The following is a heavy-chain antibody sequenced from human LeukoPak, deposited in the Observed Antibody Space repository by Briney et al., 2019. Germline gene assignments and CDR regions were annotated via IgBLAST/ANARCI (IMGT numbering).Heavy chain of an antibody. V-gene: IGHV4-61*02. CDR2: IYTSGST. J-gene: IGHJ5*02. CDR1: GGSISSGSYY. CDR3: ARAGYSSGWYGPNWFDP. Sequence: SQTLSLTCTVSGGSISSGSYYWSWIRQPAGKGLEWIGRIYTSGSTNYNPSLKSRVTISVDTSKNQFSLKLSSVTAADTAVYYCARAGYSSGWYGPNWFDPWGQGTLVTVSS. D-gene: IGHD6-19*01.